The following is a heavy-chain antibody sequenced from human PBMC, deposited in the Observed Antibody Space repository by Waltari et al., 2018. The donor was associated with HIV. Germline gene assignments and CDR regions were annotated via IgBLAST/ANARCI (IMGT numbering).Heavy chain of an antibody. CDR1: GYTFSLYC. V-gene: IGHV5-51*01. Sequence: EVQRVQSGAEVKKPGESLKIPCKGSGYTFSLYCIGGVRQMPGKGVEWMGNIYPGDSATRYSPAFQGQVNISADKSISTVYLPWSRLEASDTATYFCARDHREVVAAPWEWQYWGQGTLVTVSP. D-gene: IGHD1-26*01. J-gene: IGHJ4*02. CDR2: IYPGDSAT. CDR3: ARDHREVVAAPWEWQY.